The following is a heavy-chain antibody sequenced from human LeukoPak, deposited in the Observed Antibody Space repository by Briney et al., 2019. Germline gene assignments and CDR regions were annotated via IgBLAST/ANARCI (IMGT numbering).Heavy chain of an antibody. Sequence: ASVKVSCKASGGTFSSYAISWVRQAPGQGLEWMGGIIPIFGTANYAQKFQGRVTITADESTSTAYMELSSLRSEDTAVYYCASPLRRDNSGYYYVYGMDVWGQGTTVTVSS. CDR2: IIPIFGTA. J-gene: IGHJ6*02. CDR1: GGTFSSYA. CDR3: ASPLRRDNSGYYYVYGMDV. D-gene: IGHD3-22*01. V-gene: IGHV1-69*13.